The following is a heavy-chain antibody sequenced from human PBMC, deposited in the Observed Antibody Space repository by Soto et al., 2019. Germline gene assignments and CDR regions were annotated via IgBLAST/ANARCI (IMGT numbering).Heavy chain of an antibody. CDR1: GYTFSGYF. V-gene: IGHV1-2*02. J-gene: IGHJ6*02. Sequence: ASVKVSCKAFGYTFSGYFMHWVRQAPGQGLEWMGWINPNSGGTNLAQKFQGRVTMTRDTSISTAYMELSRLRSDDTAVYYCARNGERDLGLNYYFYYGMDVWGQGTSVTVSS. D-gene: IGHD3-10*01. CDR3: ARNGERDLGLNYYFYYGMDV. CDR2: INPNSGGT.